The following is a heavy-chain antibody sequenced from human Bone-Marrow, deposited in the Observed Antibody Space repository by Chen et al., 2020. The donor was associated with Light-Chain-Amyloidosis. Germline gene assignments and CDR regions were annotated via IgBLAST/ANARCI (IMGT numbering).Heavy chain of an antibody. CDR2: IYPDDSDA. CDR1: GYTFPNYW. D-gene: IGHD5-12*01. J-gene: IGHJ4*02. CDR3: ARRRDGYNFDY. V-gene: IGHV5-51*01. Sequence: GSGYTFPNYWIGWVRQMPGKGLEWMGVIYPDDSDARYSPSFEGQVTISADKSITTAYLQWRSLKASDAAMYYCARRRDGYNFDYWGQGTLVTVSS.